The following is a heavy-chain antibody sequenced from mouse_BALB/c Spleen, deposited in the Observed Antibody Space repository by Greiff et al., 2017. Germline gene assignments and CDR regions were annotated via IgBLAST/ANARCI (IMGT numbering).Heavy chain of an antibody. CDR3: ARSGYGNYEGAY. J-gene: IGHJ3*01. V-gene: IGHV1S126*01. CDR2: IDPSDSET. CDR1: GYSFTSYW. Sequence: QVQLKQSGPQLVRPGASVKISCKASGYSFTSYWMHWVKQRPGQGLEWIGMIDPSDSETRLNQKFKDKATLTVDKSSSTAYMQLSSPTSEDSAVYYCARSGYGNYEGAYWGQGTLVTVSA. D-gene: IGHD2-1*01.